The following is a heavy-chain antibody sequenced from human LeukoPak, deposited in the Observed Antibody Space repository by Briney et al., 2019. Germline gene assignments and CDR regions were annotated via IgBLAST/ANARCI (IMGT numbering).Heavy chain of an antibody. J-gene: IGHJ4*02. D-gene: IGHD1-14*01. CDR2: ISGGGAGT. CDR1: GFTFSSYA. CDR3: AKDFVRYNIQFDY. Sequence: GGSLRLSCAASGFTFSSYAMSWARQAPGKGLEWVSSISGGGAGTYYADSVRGRFTISRDNSKNTLYLQMDSLRAEDTALYYCAKDFVRYNIQFDYWGQGALVTVSS. V-gene: IGHV3-23*01.